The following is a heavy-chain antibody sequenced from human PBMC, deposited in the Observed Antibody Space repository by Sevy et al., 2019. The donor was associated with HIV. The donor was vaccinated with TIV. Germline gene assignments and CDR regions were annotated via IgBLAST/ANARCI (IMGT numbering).Heavy chain of an antibody. D-gene: IGHD6-19*01. J-gene: IGHJ4*02. CDR3: ACETIAVAGVGYYFHY. CDR2: IWYDGRNK. CDR1: GFTYNGYG. V-gene: IGHV3-33*01. Sequence: GGSLRLSCAASGFTYNGYGMHWVRQAPGKGLEWVAVIWYDGRNKEYADSVKGRFTISRDNSKNTLYLQMNNLRAEDTAVYYCACETIAVAGVGYYFHYWGQGTLVTVSS.